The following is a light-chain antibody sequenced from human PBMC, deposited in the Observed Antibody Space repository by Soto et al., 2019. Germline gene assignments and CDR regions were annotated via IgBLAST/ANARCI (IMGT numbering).Light chain of an antibody. CDR2: DAS. V-gene: IGKV1-5*01. J-gene: IGKJ2*01. Sequence: DIQMTQSPSTLSASVGDRVTITCRASQSISSWLAWYQQKPGKAPKLLIYDASSLESGVPSRFSGSGSGTEFTLTISSLQPDDFATYYRQQYNSPYTFGQGTKVDIK. CDR3: QQYNSPYT. CDR1: QSISSW.